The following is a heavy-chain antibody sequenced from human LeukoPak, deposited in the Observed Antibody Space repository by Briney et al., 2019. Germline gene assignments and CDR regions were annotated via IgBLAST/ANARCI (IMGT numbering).Heavy chain of an antibody. D-gene: IGHD1-26*01. CDR3: AKYALGGSYKGNWFDP. Sequence: GGSLRLSCAASGFTFSSYGMHWVRQAPGKGLEWVAFIRYDGSSKYYADSVKGRFTISRDNSKNTLYLQMNSLRAEDTAVYYCAKYALGGSYKGNWFDPWGQGTLVTVSS. CDR2: IRYDGSSK. J-gene: IGHJ5*02. CDR1: GFTFSSYG. V-gene: IGHV3-30*02.